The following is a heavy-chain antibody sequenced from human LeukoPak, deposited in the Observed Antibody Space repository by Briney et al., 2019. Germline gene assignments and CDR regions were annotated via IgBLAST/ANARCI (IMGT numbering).Heavy chain of an antibody. CDR2: ISGSSRPI. Sequence: GGSLRLSCAASGFTFSSYSMNWVRQAPGRGLEWVSYISGSSRPIYYADSVKGRFTISRDNSKNMLYLQMNSLRAEDTAVYYCAKWKYSNSGIDDYWGQGTLVTVSS. CDR1: GFTFSSYS. CDR3: AKWKYSNSGIDDY. J-gene: IGHJ4*02. D-gene: IGHD6-6*01. V-gene: IGHV3-48*01.